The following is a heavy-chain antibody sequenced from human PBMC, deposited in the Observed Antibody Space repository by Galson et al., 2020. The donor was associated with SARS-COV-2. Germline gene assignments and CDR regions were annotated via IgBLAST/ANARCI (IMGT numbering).Heavy chain of an antibody. D-gene: IGHD2-21*01. Sequence: GGSLRLSCAASGVTFDDYGMAWVRQVPGKGLEWVSGIKKDGGSMNYADSVKGRFTISRDNAKKSLYLQMNSVRAEDTALYYCARGYLAGPFDIWGQGTMVTVSS. V-gene: IGHV3-20*04. CDR2: IKKDGGSM. CDR3: ARGYLAGPFDI. J-gene: IGHJ3*02. CDR1: GVTFDDYG.